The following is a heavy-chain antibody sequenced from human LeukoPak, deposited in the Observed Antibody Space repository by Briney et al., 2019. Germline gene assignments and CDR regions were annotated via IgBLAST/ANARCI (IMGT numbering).Heavy chain of an antibody. CDR3: ARDPRYFDWSPTDYYYYYMDV. V-gene: IGHV1-2*02. CDR1: GYTFTGYY. Sequence: GVSVKVSCKASGYTFTGYYMHWVRQAPGQGLEWMGWINPNSGGTNYAQKFQGRVTMTRDTSISTAYMELSRLRSDDTAVYYCARDPRYFDWSPTDYYYYYMDVWGKGTTVTVSS. CDR2: INPNSGGT. J-gene: IGHJ6*03. D-gene: IGHD3-9*01.